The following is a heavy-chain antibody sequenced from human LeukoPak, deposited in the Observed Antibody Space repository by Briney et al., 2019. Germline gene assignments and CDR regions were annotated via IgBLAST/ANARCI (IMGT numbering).Heavy chain of an antibody. Sequence: ASVNVSCKASGYTFTSYDINWVRQATGQGLEWMGWMNPNSGNTGYAQKFQGRVTMTRNTSISTAYMELSSLRSEDTAVYYCARVPIYDSYPEGYWGQGTLVTVSS. D-gene: IGHD3-22*01. CDR2: MNPNSGNT. J-gene: IGHJ4*02. V-gene: IGHV1-8*01. CDR1: GYTFTSYD. CDR3: ARVPIYDSYPEGY.